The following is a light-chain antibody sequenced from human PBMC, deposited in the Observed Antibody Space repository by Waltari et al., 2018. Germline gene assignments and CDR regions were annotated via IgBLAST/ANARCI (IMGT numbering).Light chain of an antibody. V-gene: IGKV3-11*01. CDR1: QTVDTY. CDR2: DTS. J-gene: IGKJ4*01. CDR3: QQRRRWPLT. Sequence: EIVLTQSPATLSLSPGERATLSCRASQTVDTYLAWYQQGPGQAPRLLMYDTSNRATGIPDRCSGSGSETDFTLTISSLEPEDFAVYYCQQRRRWPLTFGGGSKVEI.